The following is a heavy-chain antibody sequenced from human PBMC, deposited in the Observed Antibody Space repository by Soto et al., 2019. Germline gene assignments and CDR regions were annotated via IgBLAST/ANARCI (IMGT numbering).Heavy chain of an antibody. CDR2: MFASGSS. J-gene: IGHJ4*02. Sequence: QVQLQESGPGLVKPSETLSLTCAVSGDSISSPNWWSWYRQPPGKGLELIGEMFASGSSNYNPSLHGQVTITLDTSKNHCSQKLPSLDAADTAIYYCAREGFDHRPDYWGQGIPVTVSS. CDR3: AREGFDHRPDY. CDR1: GDSISSPNW. V-gene: IGHV4-4*02.